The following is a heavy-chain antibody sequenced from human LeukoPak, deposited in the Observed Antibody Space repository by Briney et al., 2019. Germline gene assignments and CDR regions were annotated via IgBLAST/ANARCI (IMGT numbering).Heavy chain of an antibody. CDR1: GGTFSSYA. Sequence: ASVKVSCKASGGTFSSYAISWVRQAPGQGLEWMGGIIPIFGTANYAQKFQGRVTITADESTSTAYMELSSLRSEDTAVYYCASLRNYYYYMDVWGKGTTVTVSS. CDR3: ASLRNYYYYMDV. J-gene: IGHJ6*03. V-gene: IGHV1-69*13. CDR2: IIPIFGTA.